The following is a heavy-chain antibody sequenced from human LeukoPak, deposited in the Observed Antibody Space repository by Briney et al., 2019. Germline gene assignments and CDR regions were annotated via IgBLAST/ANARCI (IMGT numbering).Heavy chain of an antibody. Sequence: GGSLRLSCAASSFTFSNAWMNWVRQAPGKGLEWVGRIKSKTDGGTTDYAAPVKGRFTISRDDSKNTLYLQMNSLKTEDTAVYYCTTGLYYYGSGSYYFDYWGQGTLVTVSS. J-gene: IGHJ4*02. CDR2: IKSKTDGGTT. D-gene: IGHD3-10*01. CDR1: SFTFSNAW. V-gene: IGHV3-15*07. CDR3: TTGLYYYGSGSYYFDY.